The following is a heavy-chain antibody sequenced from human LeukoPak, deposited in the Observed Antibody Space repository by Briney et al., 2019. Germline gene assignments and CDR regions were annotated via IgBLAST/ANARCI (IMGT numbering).Heavy chain of an antibody. Sequence: QPGRSLRLSCAASGFTFDDYAMHWVRQAPGKGLEWVSGISWNSGSIGYADSVKGRFTISRDNAKNSLYLQMNSLRAEDTAVYYCARGRERFGGVIVTLFDYWGQGTLVTVSS. CDR2: ISWNSGSI. CDR3: ARGRERFGGVIVTLFDY. CDR1: GFTFDDYA. D-gene: IGHD3-16*02. J-gene: IGHJ4*02. V-gene: IGHV3-9*01.